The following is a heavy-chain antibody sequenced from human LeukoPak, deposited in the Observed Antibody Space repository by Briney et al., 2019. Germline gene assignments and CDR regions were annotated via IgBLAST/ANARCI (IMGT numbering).Heavy chain of an antibody. CDR3: ARHLPQWREHYHFDY. J-gene: IGHJ4*02. CDR1: GGSISSSSYY. D-gene: IGHD6-19*01. CDR2: IYYSGST. V-gene: IGHV4-39*01. Sequence: SETLSLTCTVSGGSISSSSYYWGWIRQPPGKGLEWIGSIYYSGSTYYNPSLKSRVTISVDTSKNQFSLKLSSVAAADTAVYYCARHLPQWREHYHFDYWGQGTLVTVSS.